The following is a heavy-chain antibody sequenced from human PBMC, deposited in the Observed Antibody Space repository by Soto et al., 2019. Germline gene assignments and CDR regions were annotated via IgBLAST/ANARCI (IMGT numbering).Heavy chain of an antibody. D-gene: IGHD6-6*01. CDR2: IYYSGST. V-gene: IGHV4-39*01. J-gene: IGHJ4*02. Sequence: QLQLQESGPGLVKPSETLSLTCTVSGGSISSSSYYWGWIRQPPGKGLEWIGCIYYSGSTCYNPSPKSRVTFTVNTTKNQTSQKLCSVTAADTAVYYCARHVIAARGSLDYWGQGTLVTVSS. CDR1: GGSISSSSYY. CDR3: ARHVIAARGSLDY.